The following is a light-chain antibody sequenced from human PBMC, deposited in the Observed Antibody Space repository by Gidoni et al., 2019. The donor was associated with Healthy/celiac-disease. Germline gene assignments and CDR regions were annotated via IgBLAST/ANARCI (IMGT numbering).Light chain of an antibody. Sequence: EIVLTPSPATLSLSPGERATLSCSASQSVSSYLAWYQQKPGQAPRLLIYDASNRAPGIPARFSGRGSGTDFTLTISSLEPEDVAVYYCQQRSNWPPYTFXQXTKLXIK. CDR1: QSVSSY. CDR3: QQRSNWPPYT. V-gene: IGKV3-11*01. J-gene: IGKJ2*01. CDR2: DAS.